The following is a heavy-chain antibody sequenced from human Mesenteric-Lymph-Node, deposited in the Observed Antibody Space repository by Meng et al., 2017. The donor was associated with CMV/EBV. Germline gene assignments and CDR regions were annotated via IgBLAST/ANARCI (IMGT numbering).Heavy chain of an antibody. Sequence: ASVKVSCKASGYTFTGYYMHWVRQAPGQGLEWMGWINPNSGGTNYAQKFQGRVTMTRDTSISTAYMELSRLRSDDTAVYYCARDLRGGYQGMGEFRNNWFDPWGQGTLVTVSS. V-gene: IGHV1-2*02. J-gene: IGHJ5*02. D-gene: IGHD3-16*01. CDR3: ARDLRGGYQGMGEFRNNWFDP. CDR1: GYTFTGYY. CDR2: INPNSGGT.